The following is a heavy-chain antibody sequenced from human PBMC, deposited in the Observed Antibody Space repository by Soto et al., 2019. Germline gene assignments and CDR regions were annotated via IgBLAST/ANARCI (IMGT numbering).Heavy chain of an antibody. D-gene: IGHD4-17*01. CDR2: IYRSGGT. J-gene: IGHJ6*02. CDR3: ARAAYDYGDYGQYYYYYSMDV. Sequence: SETLSLTCTVSGGSVSSANYYWSWIRQPPGKGLEWIGYIYRSGGTKYNPSLKSRVTISIDTSKNQFSLKLSSVTAADTAVYYCARAAYDYGDYGQYYYYYSMDVWGQGTKVTVSS. V-gene: IGHV4-61*01. CDR1: GGSVSSANYY.